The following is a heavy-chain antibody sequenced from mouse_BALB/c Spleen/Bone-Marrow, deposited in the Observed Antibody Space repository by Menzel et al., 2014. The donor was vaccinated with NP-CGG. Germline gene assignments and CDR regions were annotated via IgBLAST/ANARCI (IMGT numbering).Heavy chain of an antibody. CDR2: INPGSSTI. Sequence: EVQRLESGGGLVQPGGSLNLACAASGFDFGRYWMSWARQAPGKGLEWIGEINPGSSTINYSPSLKDKFIMSRDNAKNTLYLQMRKVRSEDTALYYCARLGYYGSHDNWGQGTTLTVSS. CDR3: ARLGYYGSHDN. J-gene: IGHJ2*01. CDR1: GFDFGRYW. V-gene: IGHV4-2*02. D-gene: IGHD1-2*01.